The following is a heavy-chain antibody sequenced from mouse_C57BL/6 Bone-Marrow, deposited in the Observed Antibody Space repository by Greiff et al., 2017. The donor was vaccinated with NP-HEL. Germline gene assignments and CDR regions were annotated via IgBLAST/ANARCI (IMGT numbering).Heavy chain of an antibody. Sequence: QVQLQQPGAELVMPGASVKLSCKASGYTFTRYWMHWVQQRPGQGLEWIGEIDPSGSYTNYNQKFKGKSTLTVDKSSSTAYMQLSSLTSEDSAVYYCARSRVGPLFDYWGQGTTLTVSS. CDR3: ARSRVGPLFDY. D-gene: IGHD4-1*01. J-gene: IGHJ2*01. CDR2: IDPSGSYT. CDR1: GYTFTRYW. V-gene: IGHV1-69*01.